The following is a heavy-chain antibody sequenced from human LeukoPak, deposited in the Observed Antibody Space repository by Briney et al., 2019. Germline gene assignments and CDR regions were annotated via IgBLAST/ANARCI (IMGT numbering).Heavy chain of an antibody. V-gene: IGHV3-33*06. D-gene: IGHD6-6*01. Sequence: GGSLRLSCAASGFTFSSYGMHWVRQAPGKGLEWVAVIWYDGSNKYYADSVKGRFTISRDNSKNTLYLQMNSLRAEDTAVYYCAKDQVSSSPGSDYWGQGTLVTVSS. J-gene: IGHJ4*02. CDR2: IWYDGSNK. CDR3: AKDQVSSSPGSDY. CDR1: GFTFSSYG.